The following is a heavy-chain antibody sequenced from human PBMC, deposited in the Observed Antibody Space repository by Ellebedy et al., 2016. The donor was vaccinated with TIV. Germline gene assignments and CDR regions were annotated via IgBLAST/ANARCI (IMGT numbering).Heavy chain of an antibody. J-gene: IGHJ6*02. CDR1: GYTFTSYY. CDR2: INPSGGST. V-gene: IGHV1-46*04. CDR3: ARDRDTAMVTFKTYYYYGMDV. Sequence: AASVKVSCKASGYTFTSYYMHWARQAPGQGLEWMGIINPSGGSTSYAQKLQGRVTMTRDTSTSTVYMELSSLRSEDTAVDYCARDRDTAMVTFKTYYYYGMDVWGQGTTVTVSS. D-gene: IGHD5-18*01.